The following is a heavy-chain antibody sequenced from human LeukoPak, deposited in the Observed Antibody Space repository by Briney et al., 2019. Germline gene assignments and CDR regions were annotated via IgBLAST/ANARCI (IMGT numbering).Heavy chain of an antibody. J-gene: IGHJ3*02. Sequence: ASVKVSCKASGYXXXXXDXNXVXQATGXXXXXXGWXNPNSGSTGYAQKFQGRVTMTRNTSISTAYMELSSLRSEDTAVYYCASTDTAMVLENQDAFDIWGQGTMVTVSS. V-gene: IGHV1-8*01. CDR2: XNPNSGST. D-gene: IGHD5-18*01. CDR1: GYXXXXXD. CDR3: ASTDTAMVLENQDAFDI.